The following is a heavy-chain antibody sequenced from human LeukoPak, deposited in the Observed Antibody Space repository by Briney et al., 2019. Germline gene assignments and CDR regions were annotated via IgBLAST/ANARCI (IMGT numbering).Heavy chain of an antibody. V-gene: IGHV3-7*01. J-gene: IGHJ6*04. CDR3: VRESSVWVGPGIGRPLDV. Sequence: GGSLRLSCAASEFSFSTYWMTWVRQAPGKGLEWVANIKQDGSEKYYVDSAKGRFTISRDNAKNSLYLQMNSLRAEDTAVYYCVRESSVWVGPGIGRPLDVWGKGTAVTVSS. CDR2: IKQDGSEK. CDR1: EFSFSTYW. D-gene: IGHD3-16*01.